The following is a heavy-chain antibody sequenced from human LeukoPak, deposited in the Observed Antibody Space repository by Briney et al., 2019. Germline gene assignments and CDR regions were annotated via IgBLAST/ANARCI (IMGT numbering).Heavy chain of an antibody. J-gene: IGHJ3*02. D-gene: IGHD1-26*01. CDR3: AGHIAWRWKLRRAFDI. V-gene: IGHV4-39*01. CDR2: IYYSGST. CDR1: GGSISSSSYY. Sequence: SETLSLTCTVSGGSISSSSYYWGWIRQPPGKGLEWIGSIYYSGSTYYNPSLKSRVTISVDTSKNQFSLKLSSVTAADTAVYYCAGHIAWRWKLRRAFDIWGQGTMVTVSS.